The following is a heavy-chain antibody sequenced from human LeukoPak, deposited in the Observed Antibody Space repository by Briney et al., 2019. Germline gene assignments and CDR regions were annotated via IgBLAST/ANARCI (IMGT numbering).Heavy chain of an antibody. CDR3: ARDRYLERPVGMDV. D-gene: IGHD1-1*01. J-gene: IGHJ6*02. CDR2: IWYDGSNK. V-gene: IGHV3-33*01. CDR1: GFTFSSYG. Sequence: GRSLRLSCAASGFTFSSYGRHWVRQAPGKGLEWVAVIWYDGSNKYYADSVKGRFTISRDNSKNTLYLQMNSLRAEDTAVYYCARDRYLERPVGMDVWGQGTTVTVSS.